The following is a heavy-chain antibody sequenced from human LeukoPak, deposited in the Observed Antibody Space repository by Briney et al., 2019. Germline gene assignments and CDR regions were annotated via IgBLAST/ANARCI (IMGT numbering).Heavy chain of an antibody. CDR3: ARVHPERDDYGDYYYYYYMDV. J-gene: IGHJ6*03. CDR2: IYTSGGI. Sequence: SETLSLTCTVSGGSISSYYWSWIRQPAGKGLEWIGRIYTSGGINYNPSLKSRVTMSGDTSKKQFSLKLTSVTAADTAVYYCARVHPERDDYGDYYYYYYMDVWGKGTTVTVSS. CDR1: GGSISSYY. D-gene: IGHD4-17*01. V-gene: IGHV4-4*07.